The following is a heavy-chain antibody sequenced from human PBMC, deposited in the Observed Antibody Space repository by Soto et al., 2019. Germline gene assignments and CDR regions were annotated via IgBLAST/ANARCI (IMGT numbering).Heavy chain of an antibody. CDR1: GGSISSNSYS. V-gene: IGHV4-39*01. CDR2: LYSSRDT. Sequence: SETLSLTCSVSGGSISSNSYSWGWIRQPPGKGLEWIGTLYSSRDTYYNPSLKSRVTISADTSQNQFSLDLTSVTATDTAVYFCASPSLDSSGGDYNGQYTMDVWGQGTTVTVSS. CDR3: ASPSLDSSGGDYNGQYTMDV. J-gene: IGHJ6*02. D-gene: IGHD2-21*02.